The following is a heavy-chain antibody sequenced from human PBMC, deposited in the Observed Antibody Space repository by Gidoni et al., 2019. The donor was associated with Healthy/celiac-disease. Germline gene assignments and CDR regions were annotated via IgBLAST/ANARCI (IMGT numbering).Heavy chain of an antibody. CDR1: GFTFSSYD. V-gene: IGHV3-13*04. CDR2: IGTAGDT. D-gene: IGHD6-13*01. J-gene: IGHJ4*02. CDR3: AREGAAGTGFFDY. Sequence: EVQLVESGGGLVQPGGSLRLSCAASGFTFSSYDMHWVLQATGKGLEWVSAIGTAGDTYYPGSVKGRFTISRENAKNSLYLQMNSLRAGDTAVYYCAREGAAGTGFFDYWGQGTLVTVSS.